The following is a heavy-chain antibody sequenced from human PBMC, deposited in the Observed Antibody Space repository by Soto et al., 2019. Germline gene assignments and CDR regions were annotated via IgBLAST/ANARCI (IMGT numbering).Heavy chain of an antibody. CDR1: VGTFSSYA. CDR2: IIPIFGTA. Sequence: SVKVSCKASVGTFSSYAISWVRPAPGPVLEWMGGIIPIFGTANYAQKFQGRVTITADKSTSTAYMELSSLRSEDTAVYYCAREQKDSSGYSKTSLDFWGQGTLVTVSS. V-gene: IGHV1-69*06. J-gene: IGHJ4*02. CDR3: AREQKDSSGYSKTSLDF. D-gene: IGHD3-22*01.